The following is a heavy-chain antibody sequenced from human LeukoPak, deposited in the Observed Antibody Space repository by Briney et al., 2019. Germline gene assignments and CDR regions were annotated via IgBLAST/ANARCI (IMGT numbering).Heavy chain of an antibody. D-gene: IGHD6-19*01. Sequence: SETLSLTCTVSGGSISSYYWSWIRQPAGKGLEWIGRIYTSGSTNYNPSLKSRVTVSVDTSKNQFSLKLTSVTAADTAVYYCAKADSGWYFEYFDYWGQGTLVTVSS. CDR1: GGSISSYY. CDR3: AKADSGWYFEYFDY. J-gene: IGHJ4*02. V-gene: IGHV4-4*07. CDR2: IYTSGST.